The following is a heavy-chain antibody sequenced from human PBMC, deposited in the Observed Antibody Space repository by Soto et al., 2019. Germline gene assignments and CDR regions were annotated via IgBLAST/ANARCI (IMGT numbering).Heavy chain of an antibody. D-gene: IGHD2-15*01. CDR1: GGSISSYY. CDR2: IYYSGST. V-gene: IGHV4-59*01. CDR3: ARDLCSGGSCYSAFDI. J-gene: IGHJ3*02. Sequence: PSETLSLTCTVSGGSISSYYWSWIRQPPGKGLEWIGYIYYSGSTNYNPSLKSRVTISVDTSKNQFPLKLSSVTAADTAVYYCARDLCSGGSCYSAFDIWGQGTMVTV.